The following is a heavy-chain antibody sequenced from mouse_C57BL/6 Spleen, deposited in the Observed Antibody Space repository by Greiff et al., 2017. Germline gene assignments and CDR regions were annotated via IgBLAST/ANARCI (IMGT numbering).Heavy chain of an antibody. CDR3: ARETPYYGSSNWYFDV. CDR2: IHPNSGST. J-gene: IGHJ1*03. CDR1: GYTFTSYW. D-gene: IGHD1-1*01. V-gene: IGHV1-64*01. Sequence: QVQLQQPGAELVKPGASVKLSCKASGYTFTSYWMHWVKQRPGQGLEWIGMIHPNSGSTNYNEKFKSKATLTVDKSSSTAYMQLSSLTSEDSAVYYCARETPYYGSSNWYFDVWGTGTTVTVPS.